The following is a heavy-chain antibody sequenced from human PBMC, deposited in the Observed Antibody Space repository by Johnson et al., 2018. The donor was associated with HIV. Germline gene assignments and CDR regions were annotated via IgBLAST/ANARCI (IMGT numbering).Heavy chain of an antibody. D-gene: IGHD3-3*01. J-gene: IGHJ3*02. CDR2: IKQDGSEK. CDR3: AKGRRDFWSGADAFDI. Sequence: VQLVESGGGLVQPGGSLRLSCAASGFTFSSYWMSWVRQAPGKGLEWVANIKQDGSEKYYVDSVKGRFTISRDNAKNSLYLQMNSLRVEDSAVYYCAKGRRDFWSGADAFDIWGQGTMVTVSS. V-gene: IGHV3-7*02. CDR1: GFTFSSYW.